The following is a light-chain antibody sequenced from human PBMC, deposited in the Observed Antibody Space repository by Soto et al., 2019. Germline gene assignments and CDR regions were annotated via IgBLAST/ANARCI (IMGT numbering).Light chain of an antibody. Sequence: QSVLTQPPSASGTPGQRGTISCSGSSSNIGSNYVYWYQQLPGTAPELLIYRNNQRPSGVPARFSGSKSGTSASLAISGLRSEDAAEYYCAAWDDSLSGRVFAGGTKLTVL. V-gene: IGLV1-47*01. CDR2: RNN. CDR1: SSNIGSNY. CDR3: AAWDDSLSGRV. J-gene: IGLJ3*02.